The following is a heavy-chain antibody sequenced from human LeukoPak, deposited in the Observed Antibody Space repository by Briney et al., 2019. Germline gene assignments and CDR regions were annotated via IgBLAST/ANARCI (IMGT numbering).Heavy chain of an antibody. Sequence: GGSLRLSCAASGFTFSSYAMSWVRQAPGKGLDWVSAISGSGGSTYYADSVKGRCTIPRDNSQNTLYLQMNSMRAEDTAVYYCAKDLGYYGSGSYLDYWGQGTLVTVSS. J-gene: IGHJ4*02. CDR3: AKDLGYYGSGSYLDY. CDR1: GFTFSSYA. CDR2: ISGSGGST. D-gene: IGHD3-10*01. V-gene: IGHV3-23*01.